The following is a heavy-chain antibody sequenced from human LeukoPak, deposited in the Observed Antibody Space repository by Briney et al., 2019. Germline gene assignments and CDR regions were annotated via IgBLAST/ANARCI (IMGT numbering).Heavy chain of an antibody. Sequence: ASVKVSCKASGYTFTSYGISWVRQAPGQGLEWMGWMNPNSGNTGYAQKFQGRLTMTRDNSINTAYMELSSLRSEDTAVYYCARGKDGDYADYWGQGTLVTVSS. J-gene: IGHJ4*02. CDR3: ARGKDGDYADY. CDR1: GYTFTSYG. V-gene: IGHV1-8*02. CDR2: MNPNSGNT. D-gene: IGHD4-17*01.